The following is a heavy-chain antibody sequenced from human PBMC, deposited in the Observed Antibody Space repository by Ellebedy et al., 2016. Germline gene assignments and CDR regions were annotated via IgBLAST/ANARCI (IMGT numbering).Heavy chain of an antibody. J-gene: IGHJ5*02. CDR2: INHSGST. D-gene: IGHD6-13*01. V-gene: IGHV4-34*01. CDR3: ARGRRYSSINP. CDR1: GGSFSGYY. Sequence: SETLSLXXTVYGGSFSGYYWSWIRQPPGKGLEWIGEINHSGSTNYNPSLKSRVTISVDTSKNQFSLKLSSVTAADTAVYYCARGRRYSSINPWGQGTLVTVSS.